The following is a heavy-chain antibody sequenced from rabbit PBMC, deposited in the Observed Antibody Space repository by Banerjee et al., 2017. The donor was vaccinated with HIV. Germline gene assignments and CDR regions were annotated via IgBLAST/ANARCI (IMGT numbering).Heavy chain of an antibody. J-gene: IGHJ4*01. V-gene: IGHV1S40*01. CDR2: MDTSDGTT. CDR1: GIDFSSSYY. CDR3: ARGYTVSGGGYPFNL. Sequence: QSLEESGGDLVKPGASLTLTCTASGIDFSSSYYMCWVRQAPGKGLELIACMDTSDGTTWYANWAKGRFTISKGSSTTVTLQVTSLTAADTATYFCARGYTVSGGGYPFNLWGPGTLVTVS. D-gene: IGHD1-1*01.